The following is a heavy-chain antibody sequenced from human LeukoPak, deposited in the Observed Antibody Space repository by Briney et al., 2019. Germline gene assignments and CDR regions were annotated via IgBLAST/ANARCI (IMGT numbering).Heavy chain of an antibody. Sequence: SETLSLTCTVSGGSISSSSYYWGWIRQPPGKGLEWIGSIYYSGSTYYNPSLKSRVTISVDTSKNQFSLKLSSVTAADTVVYYCARRSTAPIAGTGVNWFDPWGQGTLVTVSS. D-gene: IGHD6-13*01. V-gene: IGHV4-39*01. J-gene: IGHJ5*02. CDR1: GGSISSSSYY. CDR2: IYYSGST. CDR3: ARRSTAPIAGTGVNWFDP.